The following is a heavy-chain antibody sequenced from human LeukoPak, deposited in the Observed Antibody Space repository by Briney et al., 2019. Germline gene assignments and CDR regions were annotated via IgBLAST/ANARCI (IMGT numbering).Heavy chain of an antibody. J-gene: IGHJ4*02. D-gene: IGHD2-15*01. CDR3: AKQRTGSCYGPGDS. Sequence: GGSLRLSCAASGFTFSSYAMSWVRQAPGQGLEWVSSFCASGGSTKYADSVKGRFTISRDESKNTLYLEMNSLGVEDTAVYFCAKQRTGSCYGPGDSWGPGTLVTVS. CDR2: FCASGGST. V-gene: IGHV3-23*01. CDR1: GFTFSSYA.